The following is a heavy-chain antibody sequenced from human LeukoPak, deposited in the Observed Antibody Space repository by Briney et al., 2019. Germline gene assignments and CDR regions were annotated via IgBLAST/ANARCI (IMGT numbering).Heavy chain of an antibody. Sequence: GGSLRLSCAASGFTFSSYAMSWVRQAPGKGLEWVSALSGSGGITYYVDSVKGRFTISRDNSKNTLYLQMNSLRAEDTAVYFCAKDQYSTSGTDYWGQGTLVTVSS. V-gene: IGHV3-23*01. CDR2: LSGSGGIT. CDR1: GFTFSSYA. D-gene: IGHD3-10*01. J-gene: IGHJ4*02. CDR3: AKDQYSTSGTDY.